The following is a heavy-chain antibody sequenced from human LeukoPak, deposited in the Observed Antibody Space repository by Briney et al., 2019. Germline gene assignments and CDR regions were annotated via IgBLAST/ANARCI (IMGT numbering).Heavy chain of an antibody. CDR1: GYTFTGYY. J-gene: IGHJ4*02. Sequence: GASVKVSCKASGYTFTGYYMHWVRQAPGQGLEWMGRINPNSGGTNYAQKFRGRVTMTRDTSISTAYMELSRLRSDDTAVYYCARDSGCDYSFDYWGQGTLVTVSS. CDR3: ARDSGCDYSFDY. D-gene: IGHD5-12*01. CDR2: INPNSGGT. V-gene: IGHV1-2*06.